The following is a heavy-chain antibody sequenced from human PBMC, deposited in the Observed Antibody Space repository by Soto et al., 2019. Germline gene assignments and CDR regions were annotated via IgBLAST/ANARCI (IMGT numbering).Heavy chain of an antibody. CDR2: IYYSGST. Sequence: SEPLSLTCTVADGSISSYYWSWIRQPPGKGLEWIGYIYYSGSTNYNPSLKSRVTISVDTSKNQFSLKLSSVTAADTAVYYCARSEITMLRALDYWGQGTLVTVSS. J-gene: IGHJ4*02. D-gene: IGHD3-10*01. V-gene: IGHV4-59*01. CDR1: DGSISSYY. CDR3: ARSEITMLRALDY.